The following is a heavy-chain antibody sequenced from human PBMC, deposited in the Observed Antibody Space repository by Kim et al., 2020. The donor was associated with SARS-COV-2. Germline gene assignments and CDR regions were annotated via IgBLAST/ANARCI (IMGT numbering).Heavy chain of an antibody. V-gene: IGHV4-59*01. Sequence: PTLKSRVTISVDTSKNQFSLKLSSVTAADTAVYYCAREPGYGGNSGYVDYWGQGTLVTVSS. J-gene: IGHJ4*02. CDR3: AREPGYGGNSGYVDY. D-gene: IGHD4-17*01.